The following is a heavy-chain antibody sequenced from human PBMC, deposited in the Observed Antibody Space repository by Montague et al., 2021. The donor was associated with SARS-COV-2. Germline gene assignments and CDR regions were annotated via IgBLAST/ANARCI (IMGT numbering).Heavy chain of an antibody. Sequence: SETLSLTCTVSGGSISSSSYYWGWIRQPPGKGLEWIGSIYYSGSTYYNPSLKSRVTISVDTSKNQFSLKLSSVTAADTAVYYCARHGSWGYFDWLGVWGQGTLVTVSS. CDR3: ARHGSWGYFDWLGV. D-gene: IGHD3-9*01. CDR1: GGSISSSSYY. J-gene: IGHJ4*02. V-gene: IGHV4-39*01. CDR2: IYYSGST.